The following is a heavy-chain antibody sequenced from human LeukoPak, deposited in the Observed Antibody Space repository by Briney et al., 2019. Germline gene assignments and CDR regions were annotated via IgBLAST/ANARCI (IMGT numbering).Heavy chain of an antibody. J-gene: IGHJ4*02. CDR1: GFTFSSYG. CDR3: AKASNWDYYFDY. V-gene: IGHV3-30*02. Sequence: GGSLRLSCAAAGFTFSSYGMHWVRQAPGKGLEWVAFIRYDGSNKYYADSVKGRFTISRDNSKNTLYLQMNSLRAEDTAVYYCAKASNWDYYFDYWGQGTLVTVS. CDR2: IRYDGSNK. D-gene: IGHD7-27*01.